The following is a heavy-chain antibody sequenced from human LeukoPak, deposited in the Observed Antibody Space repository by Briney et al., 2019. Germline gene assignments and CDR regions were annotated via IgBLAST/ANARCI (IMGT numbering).Heavy chain of an antibody. CDR2: IYYSGST. CDR3: ARASNGSGSYYRRAPLMAIDY. V-gene: IGHV4-59*01. Sequence: PSETLSLTCTVSGGSISSYYWSWIRQPPGKGLEWIGYIYYSGSTNYNPSLKSRVTISADTSKNQFSLKLSSVTAADTAVYYCARASNGSGSYYRRAPLMAIDYWGQGTLVTVSS. D-gene: IGHD3-10*01. J-gene: IGHJ4*02. CDR1: GGSISSYY.